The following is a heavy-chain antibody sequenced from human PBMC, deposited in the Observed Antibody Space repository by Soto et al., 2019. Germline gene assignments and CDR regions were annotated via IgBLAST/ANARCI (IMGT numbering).Heavy chain of an antibody. Sequence: QVQMVQSGAEVKKPGSSLKVSCKASGGTFSGYGISWVRQAPGQGLEWMGGIIPIFGTTNYAPNFRDRVTISADEARSTVYMDLSSLRTDDTAVYYCARGRAKAHFYYGMDVWCQGTAVTVSS. V-gene: IGHV1-69*01. CDR1: GGTFSGYG. CDR3: ARGRAKAHFYYGMDV. CDR2: IIPIFGTT. J-gene: IGHJ6*02.